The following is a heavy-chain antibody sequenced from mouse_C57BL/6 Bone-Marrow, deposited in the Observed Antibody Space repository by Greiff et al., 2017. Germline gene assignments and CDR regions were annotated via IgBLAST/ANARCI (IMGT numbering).Heavy chain of an antibody. J-gene: IGHJ2*01. CDR2: IRNKANGYTT. CDR3: ARSPPYGNYDY. CDR1: GFTFTDYY. D-gene: IGHD2-1*01. V-gene: IGHV7-3*01. Sequence: EVKLMESGGGLVQPGGSLSLSCAASGFTFTDYYMSWVRQPPGKALEWLGFIRNKANGYTTEYSASVKGRFTISRDNSQSILYLQMNALRAEDSATDYCARSPPYGNYDYWGQGTTLTVSS.